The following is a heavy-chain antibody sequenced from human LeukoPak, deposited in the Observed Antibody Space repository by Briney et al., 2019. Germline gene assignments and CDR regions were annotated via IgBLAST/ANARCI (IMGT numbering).Heavy chain of an antibody. CDR3: ARDGLGYCSSTSCRRDNWFDP. CDR1: GGTFSSYA. Sequence: SVKVSCKASGGTFSSYAISWVRQAPGQGLEWMGGIIPIFGTANYAQKFQGRVTITTDESTSTAYMELSSLRSEDTAVYYCARDGLGYCSSTSCRRDNWFDPWGQGTLVTVSS. D-gene: IGHD2-2*01. V-gene: IGHV1-69*05. J-gene: IGHJ5*02. CDR2: IIPIFGTA.